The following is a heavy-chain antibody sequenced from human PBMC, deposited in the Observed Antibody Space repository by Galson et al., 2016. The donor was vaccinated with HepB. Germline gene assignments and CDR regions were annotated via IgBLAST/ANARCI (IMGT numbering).Heavy chain of an antibody. V-gene: IGHV4-31*03. Sequence: TLSLTCTVSGDSIRRNDYYWTWIRQHPVKGLEWIATIYHFGSPYYNPSLQSRVTISVDTSKNQFYLRLTSLTAADTAVYFCARDEGYYGMDVWGQGTTVIVSS. CDR2: IYHFGSP. J-gene: IGHJ6*02. CDR3: ARDEGYYGMDV. CDR1: GDSIRRNDYY.